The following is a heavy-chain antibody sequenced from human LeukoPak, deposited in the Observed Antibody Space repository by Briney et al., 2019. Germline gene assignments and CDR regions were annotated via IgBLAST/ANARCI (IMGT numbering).Heavy chain of an antibody. CDR1: GDSISRYY. CDR3: ARGEYMTSPDY. D-gene: IGHD2/OR15-2a*01. Sequence: SETLSLTCTVSGDSISRYYWNWIRQPPGKGLEWIGYLYYSGSTTYNSSLKSRVTISVDRSKNQFSLKLSSVTAADTAVYYCARGEYMTSPDYWGQGTLVAVSS. CDR2: LYYSGST. J-gene: IGHJ4*02. V-gene: IGHV4-59*01.